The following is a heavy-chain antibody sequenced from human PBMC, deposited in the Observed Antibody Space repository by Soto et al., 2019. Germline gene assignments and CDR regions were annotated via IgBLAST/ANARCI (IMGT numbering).Heavy chain of an antibody. V-gene: IGHV4-59*08. CDR2: IYYSGTA. J-gene: IGHJ4*02. CDR1: GGSISNQY. Sequence: QVQLQESGPGLVKPSETLSLTCTVSGGSISNQYWSWIRQPPGKGLEWIGYIYYSGTANYNPSLKSRVTISAATSMNPSSLKLSSVTAADTAVYYCARSYPSLVRDWGQGTLVSVSS. CDR3: ARSYPSLVRD. D-gene: IGHD3-10*01.